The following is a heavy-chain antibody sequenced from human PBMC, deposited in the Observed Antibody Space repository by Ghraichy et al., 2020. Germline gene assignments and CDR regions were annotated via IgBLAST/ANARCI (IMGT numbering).Heavy chain of an antibody. V-gene: IGHV1-46*03. CDR2: INPSSGST. Sequence: ASVKVSCKASGYTFTIYYMHWVRQAPGQGLEWMGIINPSSGSTTFAQKFQGRVTMTRDTPMRTIYMELSSLRSDDTAVYYCARGTGSTSPIDYWGQGTLVTVSS. CDR3: ARGTGSTSPIDY. J-gene: IGHJ4*02. CDR1: GYTFTIYY. D-gene: IGHD2-2*01.